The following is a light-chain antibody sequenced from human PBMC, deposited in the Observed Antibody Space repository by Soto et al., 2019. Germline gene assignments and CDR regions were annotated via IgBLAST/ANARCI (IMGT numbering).Light chain of an antibody. Sequence: EIVLTQSPGTLSLSPGERATLSCRASQSVGSSYLAWYQQKPGQAPRLLIYGASSRATGIPDRFSGSGSGTDFTLTLSRLEPEDFAVYYCQQYGKTFGQGTKVEIK. V-gene: IGKV3-20*01. CDR3: QQYGKT. J-gene: IGKJ1*01. CDR2: GAS. CDR1: QSVGSSY.